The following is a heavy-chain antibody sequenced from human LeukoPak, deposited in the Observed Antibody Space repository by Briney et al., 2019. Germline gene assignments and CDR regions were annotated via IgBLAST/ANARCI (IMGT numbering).Heavy chain of an antibody. CDR3: ARYYYYYMDV. D-gene: IGHD3-16*02. CDR1: GFTFSRFS. J-gene: IGHJ6*03. Sequence: GGSRRLSCTDSGFTFSRFSMSWVRQAPGKGLEWVANINQDGTEKYSVGSVRGRFTISRDNAKNSIYLQMDSLRAEDTAVYYCARYYYYYMDVWGKGTTVTVSS. CDR2: INQDGTEK. V-gene: IGHV3-7*01.